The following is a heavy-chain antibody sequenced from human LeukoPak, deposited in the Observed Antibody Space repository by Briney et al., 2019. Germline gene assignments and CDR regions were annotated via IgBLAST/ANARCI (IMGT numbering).Heavy chain of an antibody. CDR2: INWNGGVT. CDR3: ARHYYDSSGYTKDAFDV. CDR1: GFTFDDYG. J-gene: IGHJ3*01. Sequence: GGSLRLSCAASGFTFDDYGMGWVRQLPGRGLEWVSVINWNGGVTSYADSVKGRFTISRDNARNSLYLQMNSLRADEDTALYHCARHYYDSSGYTKDAFDVWGQGTMVTVSS. D-gene: IGHD3-22*01. V-gene: IGHV3-20*01.